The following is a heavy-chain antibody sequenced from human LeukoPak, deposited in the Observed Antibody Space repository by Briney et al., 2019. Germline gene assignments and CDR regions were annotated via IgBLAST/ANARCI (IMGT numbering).Heavy chain of an antibody. CDR3: ARVGDSSGYGAFDT. V-gene: IGHV3-33*01. D-gene: IGHD3-22*01. J-gene: IGHJ3*02. CDR1: GFTFSSYG. CDR2: VWFDGSNY. Sequence: GGSLRLSCAASGFTFSSYGMHWVRQAPGKGVEWVAVVWFDGSNYYYADSVKGRFTVSRDNSRNTLYLQMNSLRAEDTAAYHCARVGDSSGYGAFDTWGQGTMVTVSS.